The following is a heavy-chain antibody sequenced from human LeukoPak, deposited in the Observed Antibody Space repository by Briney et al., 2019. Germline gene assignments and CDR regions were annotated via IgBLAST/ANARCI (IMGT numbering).Heavy chain of an antibody. CDR1: GGSFSGYY. D-gene: IGHD4/OR15-4a*01. J-gene: IGHJ4*02. Sequence: SETLSLTCAVYGGSFSGYYWSWIRQPPGKGLEWIGEINHSGSTNYNPSLKSRVTISVDTSKNQFSLKLSSVTAADTAVYYCARGLRSVYWGQGTLVTVSS. CDR3: ARGLRSVY. V-gene: IGHV4-34*01. CDR2: INHSGST.